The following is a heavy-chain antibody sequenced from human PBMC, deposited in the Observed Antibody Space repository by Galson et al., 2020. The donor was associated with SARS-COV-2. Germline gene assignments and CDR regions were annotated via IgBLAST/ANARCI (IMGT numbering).Heavy chain of an antibody. Sequence: GASPKPPCQASGYRYNRYWIGWLRQMPGKGLEGLGLVLPGDSETRYSPSSHGPATNSPGKSISTAYLQWSSLKASDTAMYYCARQTADCSNGICDADYYHGMDVWGQGTAVTVS. CDR2: VLPGDSET. V-gene: IGHV5-51*01. J-gene: IGHJ6*02. D-gene: IGHD2-8*01. CDR3: ARQTADCSNGICDADYYHGMDV. CDR1: GYRYNRYW.